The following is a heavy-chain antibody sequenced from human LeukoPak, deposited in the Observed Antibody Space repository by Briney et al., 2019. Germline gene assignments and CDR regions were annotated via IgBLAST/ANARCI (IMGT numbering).Heavy chain of an antibody. V-gene: IGHV4-59*01. CDR2: IYYSEST. CDR3: ARSHVDTTVNN. CDR1: GGSIGSYY. Sequence: SETLSLTCTVSGGSIGSYYWSWIRQTPGKGLEWIGYIYYSESTDYNPSLKSRVTISVDTSRNQFSLKMSSVTAADTAVYYCARSHVDTTVNNWGQGTLVTVSS. J-gene: IGHJ4*02. D-gene: IGHD5-18*01.